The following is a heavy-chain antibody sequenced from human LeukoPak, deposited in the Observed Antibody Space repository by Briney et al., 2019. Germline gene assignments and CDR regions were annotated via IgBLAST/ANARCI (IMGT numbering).Heavy chain of an antibody. CDR2: IYISGST. Sequence: PSQTLSLTCTVSGGSISSGSYYWSWIRQPAGKGLEWIGRIYISGSTNYNPSLKSRVTISVDTSKNQFSLKLSSVTAADTGVYYGARGAGYYFDYWGQGTLVTVSS. CDR1: GGSISSGSYY. V-gene: IGHV4-61*02. J-gene: IGHJ4*02. D-gene: IGHD6-25*01. CDR3: ARGAGYYFDY.